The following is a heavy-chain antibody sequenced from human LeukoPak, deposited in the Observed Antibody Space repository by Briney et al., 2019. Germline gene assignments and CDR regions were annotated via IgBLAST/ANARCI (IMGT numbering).Heavy chain of an antibody. J-gene: IGHJ3*02. CDR3: ARHFQVGAIYGAFDI. CDR2: IYPGDSDT. D-gene: IGHD1-26*01. V-gene: IGHV5-51*01. CDR1: GYSFTSYW. Sequence: GESLKISCKGSGYSFTSYWIGWVRQMPGKGLEWMGIIYPGDSDTRYSPSFQGQVTISADKSISTAYLQWSSLKASDTAMYYCARHFQVGAIYGAFDIWGQGTMVTVSS.